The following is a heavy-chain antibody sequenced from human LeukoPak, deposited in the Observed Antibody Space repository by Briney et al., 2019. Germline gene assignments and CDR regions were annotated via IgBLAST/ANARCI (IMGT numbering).Heavy chain of an antibody. J-gene: IGHJ4*02. CDR3: ATPSRDGYNYDFDY. V-gene: IGHV3-11*01. D-gene: IGHD5-24*01. CDR1: GFTFSDYY. CDR2: ISSSGSTI. Sequence: PGGSLRLSCAASGFTFSDYYMSWIRQAPGKGLEWVSYISSSGSTIYYADSVKGRFTISRDNAKNSLYLQMNSLRAEDTAVYYCATPSRDGYNYDFDYWGQGTLVTVSS.